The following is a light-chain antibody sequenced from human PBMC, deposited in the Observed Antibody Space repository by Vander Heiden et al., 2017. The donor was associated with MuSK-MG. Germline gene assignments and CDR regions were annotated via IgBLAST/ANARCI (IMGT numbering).Light chain of an antibody. CDR1: QSVSRGY. V-gene: IGKV3-20*01. Sequence: EIAFTHSPCTLSLSPGERAALSCRASQSVSRGYLAWYQQKPGQPPRLLIYGTSSRATGIPDRFSGSGSGTDFTLTISRLEPEDIAVYYCQQYGSSPLTFGGGTKVXIK. CDR2: GTS. J-gene: IGKJ4*01. CDR3: QQYGSSPLT.